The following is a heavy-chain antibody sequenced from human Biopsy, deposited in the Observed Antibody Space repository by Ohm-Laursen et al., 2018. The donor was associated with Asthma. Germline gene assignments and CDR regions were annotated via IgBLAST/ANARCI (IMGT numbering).Heavy chain of an antibody. V-gene: IGHV4-34*01. J-gene: IGHJ6*02. Sequence: SETLSLTCDVYPGSFSGFFWTWIRQSPGKGLEWIGETNERGVTNNNPSLKNRVIISIDTYWNRVSLKLTSVTAADTAVYYCARGPELDVWGQGTTVTVSS. CDR2: TNERGVT. CDR1: PGSFSGFF. CDR3: ARGPELDV.